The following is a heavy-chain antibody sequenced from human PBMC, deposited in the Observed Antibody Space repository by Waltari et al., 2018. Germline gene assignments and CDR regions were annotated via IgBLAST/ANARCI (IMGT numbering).Heavy chain of an antibody. D-gene: IGHD3-10*01. V-gene: IGHV1-18*04. CDR2: ISHYNDKR. J-gene: IGHJ6*02. Sequence: QVQLLQSGGDVREPGASVKVSCQASGYILRDYAVSWVRQAPGQGLEWMGWISHYNDKREYARDFEGRVTMTIDTSTSTAYMELRRLTPDDTAVYYCARGPYDSQSYYPDGLDVWGQGTTVTVSS. CDR1: GYILRDYA. CDR3: ARGPYDSQSYYPDGLDV.